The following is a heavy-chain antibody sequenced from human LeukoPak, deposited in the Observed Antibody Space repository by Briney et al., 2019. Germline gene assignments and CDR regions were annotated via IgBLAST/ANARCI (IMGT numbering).Heavy chain of an antibody. CDR3: ARSITMIVVEY. V-gene: IGHV4-30-4*01. J-gene: IGHJ4*02. CDR2: IYYSGST. Sequence: SETLSLTCTVSGGSISSGDYYWSWIRQPPAKGLEWIGYIYYSGSTHYNPSLKSRVTISVDTSKNQFSLKLSSVTAADTAVYYCARSITMIVVEYWGQGTLVTVSS. CDR1: GGSISSGDYY. D-gene: IGHD3-22*01.